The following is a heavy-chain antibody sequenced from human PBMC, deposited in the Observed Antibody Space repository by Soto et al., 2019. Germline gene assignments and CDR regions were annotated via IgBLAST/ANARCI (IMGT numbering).Heavy chain of an antibody. V-gene: IGHV1-24*01. CDR1: GYTLTELS. Sequence: SVKVSCKVSGYTLTELSMHCLRQAPGKGLEWMGGFDPEDGETIYAQKFQGRVTMTEDTSTDTAYMEPSGLRSEDTAVYYCATESAYCGGDCYTLGAFDIWGQGTMVTVSS. CDR3: ATESAYCGGDCYTLGAFDI. CDR2: FDPEDGET. J-gene: IGHJ3*02. D-gene: IGHD2-21*02.